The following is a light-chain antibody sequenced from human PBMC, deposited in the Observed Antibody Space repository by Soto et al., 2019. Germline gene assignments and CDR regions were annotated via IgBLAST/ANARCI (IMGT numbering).Light chain of an antibody. Sequence: QAVVTQEPSLTVSPGGTVTLTCASSTGAVTSGYYPNWFQQKPGQPPKPLIYCTSNRHSWTPARFSGSLLGGKAALTLSGVQPEDEAEYYCLLYYGGYVFGTGTKLTVL. V-gene: IGLV7-43*01. CDR2: CTS. CDR1: TGAVTSGYY. CDR3: LLYYGGYV. J-gene: IGLJ1*01.